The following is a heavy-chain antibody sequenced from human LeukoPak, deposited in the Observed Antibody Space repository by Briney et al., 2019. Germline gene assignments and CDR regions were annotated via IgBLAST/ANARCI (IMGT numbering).Heavy chain of an antibody. D-gene: IGHD3-10*01. Sequence: ASVKVSCKASGYTFTSYGISWVRQAPGQGLEWMGWISAYNGNTNYAQNLQGRVTMTTDTSTSTAYMELRSLRSDDTAVYYCARDRYGSGSSYNWFDPWGQGTLVTVSS. CDR2: ISAYNGNT. V-gene: IGHV1-18*01. CDR3: ARDRYGSGSSYNWFDP. CDR1: GYTFTSYG. J-gene: IGHJ5*02.